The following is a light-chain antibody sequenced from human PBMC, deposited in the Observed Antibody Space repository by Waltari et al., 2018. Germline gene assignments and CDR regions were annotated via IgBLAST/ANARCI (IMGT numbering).Light chain of an antibody. CDR3: CSYVGLGTYV. CDR2: EVT. CDR1: CRHLGNYNL. V-gene: IGLV2-23*02. J-gene: IGLJ1*01. Sequence: SGLAQPASAPGPPGPSITITCTGNCRHLGNYNLVSWYQPRPGKAPRLLIYEVTKRAPGTSDRFSASKSGNTASLSISGLQAQEDEADYYCCSYVGLGTYVFGTGTKVTV.